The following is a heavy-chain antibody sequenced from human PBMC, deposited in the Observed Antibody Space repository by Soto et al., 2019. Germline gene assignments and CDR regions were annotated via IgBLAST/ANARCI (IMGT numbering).Heavy chain of an antibody. D-gene: IGHD1-26*01. CDR3: ARTYYSGSYDAFDI. Sequence: QLQLQESGPGLVKPSETLSLTCTVSGGSISSSSYYWGWNRQPPGKGLEWIGSIYYSGSTYYNPSLKSRVTISVDTCKNQFSLKLSSVTAADTAVYYCARTYYSGSYDAFDIWGQWTMVTVSS. J-gene: IGHJ3*02. CDR1: GGSISSSSYY. V-gene: IGHV4-39*01. CDR2: IYYSGST.